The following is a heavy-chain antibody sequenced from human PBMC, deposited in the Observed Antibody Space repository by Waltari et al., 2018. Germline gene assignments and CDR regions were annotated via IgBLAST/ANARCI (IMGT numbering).Heavy chain of an antibody. Sequence: QVQLVQSGAEVKKHGSSVNVSCRTYRGTFSSYAFNLVRQAPGQGLEWMGRIIPILGNSNYAQRFRDRVTITAGTRIAYMELSSLRSADTAVYYCARGAHGAFDIWCQGTMVTVSS. J-gene: IGHJ3*02. CDR3: ARGAHGAFDI. CDR1: RGTFSSYA. V-gene: IGHV1-69*04. CDR2: IIPILGNS.